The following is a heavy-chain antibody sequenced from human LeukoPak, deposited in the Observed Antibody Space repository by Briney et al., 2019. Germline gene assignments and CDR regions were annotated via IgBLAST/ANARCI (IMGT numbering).Heavy chain of an antibody. CDR3: AKWPYNSSHLDY. D-gene: IGHD6-13*01. CDR2: IRYDGSNK. Sequence: PGGSLRLSCAASGFTFSSYGMHWVRQAPGKGLEWVAFIRYDGSNKCYADSVKGRFTISRDNSKKTLYLQMNSLRAEDTAVYYCAKWPYNSSHLDYWGQGTLVTVSS. V-gene: IGHV3-30*02. CDR1: GFTFSSYG. J-gene: IGHJ4*02.